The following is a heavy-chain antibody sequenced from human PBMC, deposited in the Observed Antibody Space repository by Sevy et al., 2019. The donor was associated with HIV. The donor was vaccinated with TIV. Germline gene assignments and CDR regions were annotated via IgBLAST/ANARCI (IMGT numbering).Heavy chain of an antibody. Sequence: SETLSLTCTVSGVSISPYYWAWIRQPPGKGLECIGFSGSSNYNPSLKSRVTTSVDTSKNQFSLKLGSVTAADTAIYYCAGGGPNQHQLDYFDYWGQGTLVTVSS. CDR2: SGSS. J-gene: IGHJ4*02. D-gene: IGHD2-2*01. V-gene: IGHV4-59*01. CDR3: AGGGPNQHQLDYFDY. CDR1: GVSISPYY.